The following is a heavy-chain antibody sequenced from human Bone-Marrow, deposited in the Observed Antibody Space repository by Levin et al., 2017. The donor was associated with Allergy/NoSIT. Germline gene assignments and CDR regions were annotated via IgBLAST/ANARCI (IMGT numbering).Heavy chain of an antibody. J-gene: IGHJ3*01. CDR2: IFHNGLT. Sequence: SQTLSLTCAVSGVSVITGNWWSWVRQSPGKGLEWIGEIFHNGLTNYNPSLKSRVTMSLDKSSDHFSLKLTSVTAADTAIYDCAGAAGTLEAFDLWGQGTMVTVSS. CDR1: GVSVITGNW. D-gene: IGHD1-1*01. CDR3: AGAAGTLEAFDL. V-gene: IGHV4-4*02.